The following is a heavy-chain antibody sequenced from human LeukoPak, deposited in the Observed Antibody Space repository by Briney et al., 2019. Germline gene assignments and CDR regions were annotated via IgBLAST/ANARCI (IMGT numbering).Heavy chain of an antibody. CDR3: ARYSRGYRGGGNCNSYFFDF. CDR1: GYTFTDYD. J-gene: IGHJ4*02. V-gene: IGHV1-8*01. D-gene: IGHD2-15*01. CDR2: MNPTSGNT. Sequence: GASVKVSCKASGYTFTDYDINWVRQASGQGLEWMGWMNPTSGNTGYAQKFQGRVTMTRDTSESTAYMELSSLRSEDTAVYYCARYSRGYRGGGNCNSYFFDFWGQGAPVTVSS.